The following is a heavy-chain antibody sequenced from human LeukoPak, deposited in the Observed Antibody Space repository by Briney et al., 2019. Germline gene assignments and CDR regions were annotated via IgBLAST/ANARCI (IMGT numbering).Heavy chain of an antibody. V-gene: IGHV4-39*01. Sequence: PSETLSLTCTVSGGSISSSSYYWGWIRQPPGKGLEWIGSIYYSGSTYYNPSLKSRVTISVDTSKNQFSLKLSSVTAADTAVYYCARQWGLRKLWFDPWGQGTLVTVSS. D-gene: IGHD1-26*01. CDR1: GGSISSSSYY. CDR2: IYYSGST. CDR3: ARQWGLRKLWFDP. J-gene: IGHJ5*02.